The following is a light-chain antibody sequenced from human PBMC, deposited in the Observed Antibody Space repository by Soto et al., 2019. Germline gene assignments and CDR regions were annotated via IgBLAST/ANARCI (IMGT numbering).Light chain of an antibody. Sequence: QSALTQPASVSGSPGQSITISCTGTSSDVGGYNYVSWYQQHPGKAPKLTIYDVSNRPSGVSNSFSGSKSGSTASLTISGLQDEDEADYYCSSYTSLSTLVFGTGTKVTVL. CDR3: SSYTSLSTLV. J-gene: IGLJ1*01. CDR1: SSDVGGYNY. CDR2: DVS. V-gene: IGLV2-14*01.